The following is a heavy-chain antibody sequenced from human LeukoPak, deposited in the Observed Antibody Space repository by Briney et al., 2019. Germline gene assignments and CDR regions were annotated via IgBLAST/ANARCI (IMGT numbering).Heavy chain of an antibody. CDR2: ISYDGSNK. CDR1: GFTFSSYA. CDR3: SSPAALDAFDI. Sequence: GRSLRLSCAASGFTFSSYALHWVRQAPGKGLEWVAVISYDGSNKYYADSVKGRFTISRDNSKNTLYLQMNSLRAEDTAVYYCSSPAALDAFDIWGQGTMVTVSS. J-gene: IGHJ3*02. D-gene: IGHD6-13*01. V-gene: IGHV3-30-3*01.